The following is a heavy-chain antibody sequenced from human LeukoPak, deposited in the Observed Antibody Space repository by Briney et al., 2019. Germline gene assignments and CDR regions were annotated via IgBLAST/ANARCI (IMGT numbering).Heavy chain of an antibody. Sequence: SQTLSLTCTVSGGSISSGDYYWSWIRQPPGKGLEWIGYIYYSGSTFYNPSLKSRVTISVDTSKNQFSLKLSSVTAADTAVYYCARPSIAAAGNPFDYWGQGTLVTVSS. CDR1: GGSISSGDYY. J-gene: IGHJ4*02. D-gene: IGHD6-13*01. CDR3: ARPSIAAAGNPFDY. V-gene: IGHV4-30-4*08. CDR2: IYYSGST.